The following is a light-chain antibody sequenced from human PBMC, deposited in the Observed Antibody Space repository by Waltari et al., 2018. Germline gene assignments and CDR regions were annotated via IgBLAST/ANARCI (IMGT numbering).Light chain of an antibody. CDR1: QSISSW. CDR2: KAA. Sequence: DVQLTQSPSTLSASVGDRVTITCRASQSISSWLAWYQKKPGQAPQVLIYKAATLQSGVPSRFSGSGSGTEFTLTLDSLQPDDVATYYCLQYSNYSWTFGQGTEVEIK. CDR3: LQYSNYSWT. V-gene: IGKV1-5*03. J-gene: IGKJ1*01.